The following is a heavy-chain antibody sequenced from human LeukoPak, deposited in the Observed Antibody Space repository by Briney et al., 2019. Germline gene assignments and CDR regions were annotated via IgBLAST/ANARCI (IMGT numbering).Heavy chain of an antibody. V-gene: IGHV3-48*04. CDR3: ARDHNYAFDN. D-gene: IGHD5-18*01. Sequence: GGSLRLSCSASGFPFIEYSMNWVRQAPGKGLEWISYIGISSGNTKYADSVKGRFTISADNANNSLYLQMNSLRVEDTAVYYCARDHNYAFDNWGQGTLVSVSS. CDR2: IGISSGNT. CDR1: GFPFIEYS. J-gene: IGHJ4*02.